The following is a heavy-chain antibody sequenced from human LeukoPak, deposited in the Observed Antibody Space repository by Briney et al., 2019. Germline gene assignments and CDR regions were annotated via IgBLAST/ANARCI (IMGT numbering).Heavy chain of an antibody. Sequence: SVKVSCKASGGTFSSYAISWVRQAPGQGLEWMGRIIPILGIANYAQKFQGRVTITADKSTSTAYMELSSLRSEDTAVYYCARVTTVPTSPHGAFDIWGQGTMVTVSS. CDR2: IIPILGIA. V-gene: IGHV1-69*04. J-gene: IGHJ3*02. CDR1: GGTFSSYA. D-gene: IGHD4-17*01. CDR3: ARVTTVPTSPHGAFDI.